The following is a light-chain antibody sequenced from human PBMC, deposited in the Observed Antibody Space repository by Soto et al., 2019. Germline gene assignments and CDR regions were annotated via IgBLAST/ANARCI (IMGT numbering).Light chain of an antibody. CDR3: QQYNSYSLT. CDR1: QSISSW. Sequence: DIRMTQSPSTLSASVGDRVTLTCRASQSISSWLAWYQQKPGKAPKLLIYKASSLESGVPSRFSGSGSGTEFTLTISSLQPDDFATYYCQQYNSYSLTFGGGTKVDLK. CDR2: KAS. J-gene: IGKJ4*01. V-gene: IGKV1-5*03.